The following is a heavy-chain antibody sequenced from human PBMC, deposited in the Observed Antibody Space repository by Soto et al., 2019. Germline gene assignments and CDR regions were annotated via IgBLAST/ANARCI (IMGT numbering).Heavy chain of an antibody. CDR3: SRAIASGQNGY. J-gene: IGHJ4*02. D-gene: IGHD6-25*01. V-gene: IGHV1-8*01. CDR2: MNPNSGNT. Sequence: QVQLVQSGAEVKKPGASVKVSCKASGYTFTSYDINWVRQATGQGLEWMGWMNPNSGNTGYAQKFQGRVTMNRNTAISRVSMERSSLRSEDTAVYYWSRAIASGQNGYWGQGTLVTVSA. CDR1: GYTFTSYD.